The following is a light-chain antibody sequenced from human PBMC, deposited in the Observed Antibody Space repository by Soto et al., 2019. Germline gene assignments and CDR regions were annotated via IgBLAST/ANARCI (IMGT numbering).Light chain of an antibody. CDR1: SSNIGAGYD. V-gene: IGLV1-40*01. Sequence: QSVLTQPPSVSGAPGQRVTISCTGSSSNIGAGYDVHWYQQLPGTAPKLLIYGNSNRPSGVPDRFSGSKSGTSASLAITGLQAEDEADYYCQSYDSSLSGCVFGVGTKLPVL. CDR2: GNS. J-gene: IGLJ3*02. CDR3: QSYDSSLSGCV.